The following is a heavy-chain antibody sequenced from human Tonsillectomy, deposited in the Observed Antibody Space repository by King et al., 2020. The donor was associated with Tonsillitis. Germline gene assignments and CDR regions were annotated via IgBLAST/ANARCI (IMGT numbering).Heavy chain of an antibody. V-gene: IGHV3-9*01. Sequence: VQLVESGGGLVQPGRSLRLSCAASGFTFDDFAMHWVRQAPGKGLEWVAGIRCDSGSIAYADSVEGRFTISRDNAKSSLYLQMNSLRAEDTALYYCAKDIHCALGKHFDYWGQGTLVTVSS. J-gene: IGHJ4*02. CDR1: GFTFDDFA. CDR2: IRCDSGSI. D-gene: IGHD7-27*01. CDR3: AKDIHCALGKHFDY.